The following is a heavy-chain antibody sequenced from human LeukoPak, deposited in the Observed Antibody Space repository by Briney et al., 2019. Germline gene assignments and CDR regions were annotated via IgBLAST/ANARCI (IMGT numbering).Heavy chain of an antibody. CDR1: GGSISSYY. CDR2: IYYSGST. Sequence: SETLSLTCTVSGGSISSYYWSWIRQPPGKGLEWIGYIYYSGSTNYNPSLKSRVTISVDTSKNQFSLKLSSVTAADTAVYYCARRDCSGGSCAVDAFDIWGQGAMVTVSS. V-gene: IGHV4-59*08. J-gene: IGHJ3*02. D-gene: IGHD2-15*01. CDR3: ARRDCSGGSCAVDAFDI.